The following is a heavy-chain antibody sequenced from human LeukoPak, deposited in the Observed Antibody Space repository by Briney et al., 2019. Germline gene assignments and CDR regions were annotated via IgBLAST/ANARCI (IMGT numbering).Heavy chain of an antibody. CDR1: GFTFSSYA. J-gene: IGHJ4*02. D-gene: IGHD6-19*01. V-gene: IGHV3-23*01. Sequence: PGGSLRLSCAASGFTFSSYAMTWVRQAPGKGLEWVSVISGSGDSTYYADSVMGRFTISRDNSKSTLALHMSNLRVEDTAVYYCERDPSEYEWLRGWYRDFWGQGPQVTVSS. CDR3: ERDPSEYEWLRGWYRDF. CDR2: ISGSGDST.